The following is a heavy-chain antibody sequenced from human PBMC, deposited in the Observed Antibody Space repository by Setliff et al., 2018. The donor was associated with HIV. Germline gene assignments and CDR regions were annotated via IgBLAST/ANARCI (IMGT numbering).Heavy chain of an antibody. D-gene: IGHD5-18*01. CDR2: IDTDGSIT. Sequence: GGSLRLSCAASGFIFSSKWMHWVRQVPGKGLVWVSRIDTDGSITSYADSVKGRFTISRDNAKSTLYLQMNNLRADDTAIYYCAKGFRPVDTALVSGPTYWGQGIRVTVSS. J-gene: IGHJ4*02. CDR3: AKGFRPVDTALVSGPTY. V-gene: IGHV3-74*01. CDR1: GFIFSSKW.